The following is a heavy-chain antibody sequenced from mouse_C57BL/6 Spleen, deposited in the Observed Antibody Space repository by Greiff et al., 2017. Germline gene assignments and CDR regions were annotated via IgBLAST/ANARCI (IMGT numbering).Heavy chain of an antibody. Sequence: QVQLQQPGAELVKPGASVKMSCKASGYTFTSYWITWVKQRPGQGLAWIGDIYPGSGSTNYNEKFKSKATLTVDTSSSTAYMQLSSLTSEDSAVYYCARLGSSYGYFDVWGTGTTVTVSS. D-gene: IGHD1-1*01. CDR2: IYPGSGST. J-gene: IGHJ1*03. V-gene: IGHV1-55*01. CDR3: ARLGSSYGYFDV. CDR1: GYTFTSYW.